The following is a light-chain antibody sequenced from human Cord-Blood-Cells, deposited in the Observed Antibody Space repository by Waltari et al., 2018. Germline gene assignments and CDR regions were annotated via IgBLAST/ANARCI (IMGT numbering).Light chain of an antibody. J-gene: IGKJ4*01. V-gene: IGKV4-1*01. CDR2: WAS. CDR3: QQYYSTPLT. Sequence: DIVMTQSPDYLAVSLGERATINCKSRQSVLYSSNNKNYLAWYQQKPGQPPKLLIYWASTRESGVPDRFSGSWSGTDFTLTISSLQAEDVAVYYCQQYYSTPLTFGGGTKVEIK. CDR1: QSVLYSSNNKNY.